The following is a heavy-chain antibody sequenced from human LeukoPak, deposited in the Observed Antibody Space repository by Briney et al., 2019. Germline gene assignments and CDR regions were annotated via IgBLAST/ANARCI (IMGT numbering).Heavy chain of an antibody. CDR2: ISGSSAVI. CDR1: GFTFTTYA. D-gene: IGHD1-26*01. Sequence: GGSLRLSCAASGFTFTTYALSWVRQAPGKGLEWVSSISGSSAVIDYADSVKGRFIISRDNSENTIYLQMNSLRAEDTAVYYCTRGRQLWEYWGQGTLVTVSS. V-gene: IGHV3-23*01. J-gene: IGHJ4*02. CDR3: TRGRQLWEY.